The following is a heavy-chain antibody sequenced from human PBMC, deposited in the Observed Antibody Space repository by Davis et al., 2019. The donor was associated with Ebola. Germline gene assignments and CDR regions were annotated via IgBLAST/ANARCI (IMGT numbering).Heavy chain of an antibody. V-gene: IGHV3-72*01. CDR3: VAENWYRFES. J-gene: IGHJ4*02. CDR1: GFPFSAYY. Sequence: PGGSLRLSCAVSGFPFSAYYMDWVRLPPGKGREGGGMSRNKENRYSTEYAASVRGRFTISRDDSKESLYLQMNSLRTEDTAVYYCVAENWYRFESWGQGTLVTVSS. CDR2: SRNKENRYST. D-gene: IGHD1/OR15-1a*01.